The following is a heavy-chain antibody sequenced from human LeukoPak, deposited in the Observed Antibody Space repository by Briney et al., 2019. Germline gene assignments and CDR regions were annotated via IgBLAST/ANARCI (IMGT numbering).Heavy chain of an antibody. J-gene: IGHJ6*03. CDR1: GGSFSGYY. V-gene: IGHV4-34*01. D-gene: IGHD3-9*01. CDR2: INHSGST. Sequence: SETLPLTCAVYGGSFSGYYWSWIRQPPGKGLEWIGEINHSGSTNYNPSLKSRVTMSVDTSKSQCSLKLSSVTAADTAVYYCARSRLVLYYYYYYVDVWGKGTTVTVSS. CDR3: ARSRLVLYYYYYYVDV.